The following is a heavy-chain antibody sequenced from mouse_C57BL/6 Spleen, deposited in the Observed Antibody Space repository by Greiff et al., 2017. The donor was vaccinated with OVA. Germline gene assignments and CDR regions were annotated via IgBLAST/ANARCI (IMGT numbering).Heavy chain of an antibody. V-gene: IGHV1-15*01. CDR2: IDPETGGT. CDR3: TREGIYYLDY. Sequence: QVQLKESGAELVRPGASVTLSCKASGYTFTDYEMHWVKQTPVHGLEWIGAIDPETGGTAYNQKFKGKAILTADKSSSTAYMELRSLTSEDSAVYYCTREGIYYLDYWGQGTTLTVSS. CDR1: GYTFTDYE. J-gene: IGHJ2*01.